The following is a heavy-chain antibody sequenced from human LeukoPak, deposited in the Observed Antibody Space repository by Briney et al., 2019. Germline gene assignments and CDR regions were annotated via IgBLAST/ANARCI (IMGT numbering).Heavy chain of an antibody. D-gene: IGHD5-24*01. V-gene: IGHV3-21*01. CDR1: GFTFSSYS. J-gene: IGHJ4*02. CDR3: ARELTSMGWLQDY. Sequence: GGSLRLSCAASGFTFSSYSMNWVRQAPGKVLEWVSSISSSSSYIYYADSVKGRFTISRDNAKNSLYLQMNSLRAEDTAVYYCARELTSMGWLQDYWGQGTLVTVSS. CDR2: ISSSSSYI.